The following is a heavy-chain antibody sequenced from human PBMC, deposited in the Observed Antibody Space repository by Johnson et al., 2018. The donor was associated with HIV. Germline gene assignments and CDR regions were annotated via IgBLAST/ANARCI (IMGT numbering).Heavy chain of an antibody. Sequence: VQLLESGGGVVQPGRSLRLSCAASGFTFSSYGMSWVRQAPGKGLEWVSVVSNRGGSTYYADSVKGRFTISRDNSKNTLYLQMNSLRAEDTAVYYCARGRDGSDIWGQGTLVTVSS. CDR1: GFTFSSYG. CDR3: ARGRDGSDI. CDR2: VSNRGGST. J-gene: IGHJ3*02. V-gene: IGHV3-23*01.